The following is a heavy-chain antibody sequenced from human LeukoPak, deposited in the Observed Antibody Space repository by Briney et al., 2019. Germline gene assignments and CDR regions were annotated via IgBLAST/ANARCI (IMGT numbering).Heavy chain of an antibody. J-gene: IGHJ5*02. CDR2: INHSGST. CDR3: ARTRGTTVTNLNWFDP. V-gene: IGHV4-34*01. D-gene: IGHD4-17*01. Sequence: SETLSLTCAVYGGSFSGYYWSWIRQPPGEGLEWIGEINHSGSTNYNPSLKSRVTISVDTSKNQFSLKLSSVTAADTAVYYCARTRGTTVTNLNWFDPWGQGTLVTVSS. CDR1: GGSFSGYY.